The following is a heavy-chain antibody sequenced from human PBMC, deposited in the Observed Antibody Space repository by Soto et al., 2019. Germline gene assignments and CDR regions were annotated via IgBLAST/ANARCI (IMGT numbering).Heavy chain of an antibody. Sequence: QLQLQESGPGLVKPSETLSLTCTVSGGSISSSSYYWGWIRQPPGKGLEWIGSIYYSGSTYYNPSLKSRVTISVDPSKNQFSLKLSSVTAADTAVYYCVRWVRYYFDYWGQGTLVTVSS. J-gene: IGHJ4*02. D-gene: IGHD3-10*01. CDR3: VRWVRYYFDY. V-gene: IGHV4-39*01. CDR1: GGSISSSSYY. CDR2: IYYSGST.